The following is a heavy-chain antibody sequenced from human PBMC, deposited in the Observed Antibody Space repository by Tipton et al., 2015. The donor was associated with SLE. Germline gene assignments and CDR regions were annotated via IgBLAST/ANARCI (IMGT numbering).Heavy chain of an antibody. CDR1: GGAINRSPYC. D-gene: IGHD1-26*01. J-gene: IGHJ4*02. CDR3: ARDWDSGSTWDY. V-gene: IGHV4-39*07. CDR2: IYQSGSS. Sequence: TLSLTCFVSGGAINRSPYCWGWIRQPPGKGLEWIGSIYQSGSSYCNPSLRSRVTISVDTSKNQFSLNLSSVTAADTAVYYCARDWDSGSTWDYWGQGTLVTVSS.